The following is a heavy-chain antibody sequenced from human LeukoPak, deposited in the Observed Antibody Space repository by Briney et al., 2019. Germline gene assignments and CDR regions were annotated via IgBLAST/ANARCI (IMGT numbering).Heavy chain of an antibody. CDR1: GFIFSSYS. CDR2: ISTRSYYM. J-gene: IGHJ3*01. D-gene: IGHD3-10*01. Sequence: GGSPRLSCAASGFIFSSYSMNWVRQAPGKGLEWVSSISTRSYYMYYADSVKGRFTISRDDAKNSVYLQMNSLRAEDTAVYYCARDPDSTVSSGGPFDVWGQGTMVTVSS. CDR3: ARDPDSTVSSGGPFDV. V-gene: IGHV3-21*01.